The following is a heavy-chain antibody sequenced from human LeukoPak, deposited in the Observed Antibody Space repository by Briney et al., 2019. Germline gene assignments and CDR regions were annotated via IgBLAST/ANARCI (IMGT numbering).Heavy chain of an antibody. V-gene: IGHV4-59*08. CDR2: IYYSGST. Sequence: SETLSLTCTVSGGSISTYFWSWIRQPPGKGLEWIGYIYYSGSTNYNPSLKSRVTMSVDTSKNQFSLKLSSVTAADTAVYYCARIDRAVAGTIDYWGQGTLVTVSS. J-gene: IGHJ4*02. CDR3: ARIDRAVAGTIDY. CDR1: GGSISTYF. D-gene: IGHD6-19*01.